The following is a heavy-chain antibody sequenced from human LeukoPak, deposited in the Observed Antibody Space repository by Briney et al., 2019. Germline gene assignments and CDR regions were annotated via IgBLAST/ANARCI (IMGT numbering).Heavy chain of an antibody. V-gene: IGHV3-23*01. J-gene: IGHJ4*02. D-gene: IGHD3-9*01. CDR3: AKVSILTGYPY. CDR1: GFTFSSYA. Sequence: GASLRLSCAASGFTFSSYAMSWVRQAPGKGLEWVSAISGSGGSTYYADSVKGRFTISRDNSKNTLYLQMNSLRAEDTAVYYCAKVSILTGYPYWGQGTLVTVSS. CDR2: ISGSGGST.